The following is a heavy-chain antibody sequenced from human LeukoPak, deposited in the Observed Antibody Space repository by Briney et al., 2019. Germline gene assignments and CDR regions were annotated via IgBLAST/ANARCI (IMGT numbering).Heavy chain of an antibody. CDR1: GYTFTGYY. V-gene: IGHV1-2*02. J-gene: IGHJ6*02. CDR3: ARAGLGYCSGGSCSGAMDV. D-gene: IGHD2-15*01. Sequence: GASVKVSCKASGYTFTGYYMHWVRQAPGQGLEWMGWINPNSGGTNYAQKFQGRVTITRDTSISTAYMELSRLRSDDTAVYYCARAGLGYCSGGSCSGAMDVWGQGTTVTVSS. CDR2: INPNSGGT.